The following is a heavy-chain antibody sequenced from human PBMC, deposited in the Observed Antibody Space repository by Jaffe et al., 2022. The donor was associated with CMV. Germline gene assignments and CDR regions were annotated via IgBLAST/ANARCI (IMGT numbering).Heavy chain of an antibody. V-gene: IGHV4-34*01. CDR1: GGSFSGYY. Sequence: QVQLQQWGAGLLKPSETLSLTCAVYGGSFSGYYWSWIRQPPGKGLEWIGEINHSGSTNYNPSLKSRVTISVDTSKNQFSLKLSSVTAADTAVYYCARGNYFTYFDYWGQGTLVTVSS. CDR3: ARGNYFTYFDY. J-gene: IGHJ4*02. CDR2: INHSGST. D-gene: IGHD3-10*01.